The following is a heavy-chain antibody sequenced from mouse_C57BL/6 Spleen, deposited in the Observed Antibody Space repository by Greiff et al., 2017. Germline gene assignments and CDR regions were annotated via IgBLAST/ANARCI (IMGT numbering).Heavy chain of an antibody. Sequence: VKLQESGPELVKPGASVKISCKASGYAFSSSWMNWVKQRPGKGLEWIGRFYPGDGDTNYNGKFKGKATLTADKSSSTAYMQLSSLTSEDSAVYFCAGAMDYWGQGTSVTVSS. J-gene: IGHJ4*01. CDR2: FYPGDGDT. CDR1: GYAFSSSW. CDR3: AGAMDY. V-gene: IGHV1-82*01.